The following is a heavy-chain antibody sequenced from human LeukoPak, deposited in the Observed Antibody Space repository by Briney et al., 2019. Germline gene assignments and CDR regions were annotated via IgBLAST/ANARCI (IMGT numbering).Heavy chain of an antibody. CDR2: IYYSGST. CDR1: GGSISSYY. D-gene: IGHD1-7*01. Sequence: SETLSLTYTVSGGSISSYYWSWIRQPPGKGLEWIGYIYYSGSTNYNPSLKSRVTISVDTSKNQFSLKLSSVTAADTAVYYCARDGNYYFDYWGQGTLVTVSS. J-gene: IGHJ4*02. CDR3: ARDGNYYFDY. V-gene: IGHV4-59*01.